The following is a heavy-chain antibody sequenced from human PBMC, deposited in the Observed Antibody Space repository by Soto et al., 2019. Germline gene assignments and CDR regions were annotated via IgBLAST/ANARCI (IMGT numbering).Heavy chain of an antibody. V-gene: IGHV1-18*01. CDR3: ARTYGSGDYFLPFEY. Sequence: QVQLLQSGAEVKKPGASVKVSCKASGYMFNTYGITWVRQAPGQGLEWMGWIRVYNGNIDYAQKFEGRVTMTTDTSTSTAYMELKSLTSDDTAVYYCARTYGSGDYFLPFEYWGQGTPVSVSS. CDR2: IRVYNGNI. D-gene: IGHD3-10*01. CDR1: GYMFNTYG. J-gene: IGHJ4*02.